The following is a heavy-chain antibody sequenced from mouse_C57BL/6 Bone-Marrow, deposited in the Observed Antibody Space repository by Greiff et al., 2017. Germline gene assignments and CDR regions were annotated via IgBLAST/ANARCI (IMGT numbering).Heavy chain of an antibody. J-gene: IGHJ2*01. CDR1: GFPITSGYY. D-gene: IGHD2-3*01. CDR2: ITHSGET. V-gene: IGHV12-3*01. Sequence: VQRVESGPGLVKPSQSLFLTCSITGFPITSGYYWIWIRQSPGKPLEWMGYITHSGETFYNPSLPSPISITRETSKNQFFLQLNSVTTEDTAMYYCAGDYDGYYYFDYWGQGTTLTVAS. CDR3: AGDYDGYYYFDY.